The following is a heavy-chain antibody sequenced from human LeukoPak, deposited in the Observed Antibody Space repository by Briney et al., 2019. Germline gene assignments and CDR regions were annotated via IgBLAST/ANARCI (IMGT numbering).Heavy chain of an antibody. CDR3: ARLYDRSAYGAFDI. J-gene: IGHJ3*02. CDR2: LYSDGTT. CDR1: RFTVSSNY. D-gene: IGHD3-22*01. Sequence: GGSLRLPCAASRFTVSSNYMGWVRQAPGKGLEWVSVLYSDGTTYYPDSVKGRFTISRDNSQNTLYLQLDSLRAEDTAVYYCARLYDRSAYGAFDIWGQGTMVTVSS. V-gene: IGHV3-66*02.